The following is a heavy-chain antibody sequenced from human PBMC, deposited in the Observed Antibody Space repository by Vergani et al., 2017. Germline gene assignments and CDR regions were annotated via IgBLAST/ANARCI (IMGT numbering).Heavy chain of an antibody. CDR3: AGSYYAPKPFEL. Sequence: EALLVESGGGLVQPGGSLRLSCAASGFTFSDYWMTWVRQAPGRGLEWVANIKQDGSAKYSVNSVEGRFTISRDNAENSVYLQMNSLRADDTAVYYCAGSYYAPKPFELWGHGTQVTVS. J-gene: IGHJ4*03. V-gene: IGHV3-7*01. D-gene: IGHD3-22*01. CDR1: GFTFSDYW. CDR2: IKQDGSAK.